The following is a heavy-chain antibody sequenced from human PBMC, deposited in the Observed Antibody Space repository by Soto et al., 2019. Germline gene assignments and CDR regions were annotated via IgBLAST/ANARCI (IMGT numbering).Heavy chain of an antibody. D-gene: IGHD6-19*01. V-gene: IGHV3-23*01. CDR2: ISGSGGST. CDR1: GFTFSSYA. CDR3: AKDPSSGWYERFAY. J-gene: IGHJ4*02. Sequence: EVQLLESGGGLVQPGGSLRLSCAASGFTFSSYAMSWVRQAPGKGLECVSAISGSGGSTYYPDSVKCRFTISRDNSKNTLYLQMNSLRAEDTAVYYCAKDPSSGWYERFAYWGQGTLVTVSS.